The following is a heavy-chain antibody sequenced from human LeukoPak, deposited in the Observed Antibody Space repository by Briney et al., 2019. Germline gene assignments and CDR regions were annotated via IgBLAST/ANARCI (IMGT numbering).Heavy chain of an antibody. CDR2: IYYSGST. CDR1: GGSISNKY. J-gene: IGHJ3*02. CDR3: AKSNGYGLVDI. D-gene: IGHD3-10*01. V-gene: IGHV4-59*12. Sequence: SETLSLTCTVSGGSISNKYWSWIRQPPGKGLEWIGYIYYSGSTNYNPSLKSRVTILVDTSKNQFSLKLNSVTAADAAVYYCAKSNGYGLVDIWGQGTMVTVSS.